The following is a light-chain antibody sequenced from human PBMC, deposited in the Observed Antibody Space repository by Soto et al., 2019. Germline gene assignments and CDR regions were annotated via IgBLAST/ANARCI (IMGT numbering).Light chain of an antibody. J-gene: IGKJ5*01. Sequence: DIQMTQSPSSVSASVGDRVTITCRASQGITNRLAWYQQKPGKAPKLLIYEASSLQSGVPSRISGSGSGTDVTLTISSLQPEDFATYYCQQANSFPITFGQGTRLESK. CDR1: QGITNR. V-gene: IGKV1D-12*01. CDR2: EAS. CDR3: QQANSFPIT.